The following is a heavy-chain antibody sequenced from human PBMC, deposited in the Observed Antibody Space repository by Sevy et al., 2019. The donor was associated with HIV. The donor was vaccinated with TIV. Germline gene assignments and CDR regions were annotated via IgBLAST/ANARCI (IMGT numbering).Heavy chain of an antibody. CDR3: VRVIRPDYYGSGSLMDV. J-gene: IGHJ6*02. D-gene: IGHD3-10*01. Sequence: ASVKVSCKASGYTFTSYAMNWVRQAPGQGLEWMGWINTNTGNPTYAQGFTGRFVFSLDTSVSTAYLQISSLKAEDTAVYYCVRVIRPDYYGSGSLMDVWGQGTTVTVSS. V-gene: IGHV7-4-1*02. CDR2: INTNTGNP. CDR1: GYTFTSYA.